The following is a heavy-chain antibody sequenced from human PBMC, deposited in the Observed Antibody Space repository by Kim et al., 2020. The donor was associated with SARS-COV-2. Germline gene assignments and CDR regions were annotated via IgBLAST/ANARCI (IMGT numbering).Heavy chain of an antibody. D-gene: IGHD5-18*01. Sequence: SETLSLTCAVSGGSISSSNWWSWVRQPPGKGLEWIGEIYHSGSTNYNPSLKSRVTISVDKSKNQFSLKLSSVTAADTAVYYCARDWDVQLGENYYYGMDVWGQGTTVTVSS. CDR2: IYHSGST. CDR1: GGSISSSNW. CDR3: ARDWDVQLGENYYYGMDV. J-gene: IGHJ6*02. V-gene: IGHV4-4*02.